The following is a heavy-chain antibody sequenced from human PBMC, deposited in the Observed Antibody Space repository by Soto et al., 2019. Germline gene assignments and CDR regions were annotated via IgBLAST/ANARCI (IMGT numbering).Heavy chain of an antibody. CDR1: GDSVKSAGYF. CDR2: IYYHGAT. J-gene: IGHJ4*02. V-gene: IGHV4-31*11. D-gene: IGHD6-6*01. Sequence: QVHLQESGPGLVKPSQTLSLTCAVSGDSVKSAGYFLAWIRQPPGKGLEWIGHIYYHGATSYIPSLMSRVTTSTDTSKTQFSLTLTSVTPADTAVYFCAREDLSSSSTSSFDYWGQGTPVTVSS. CDR3: AREDLSSSSTSSFDY.